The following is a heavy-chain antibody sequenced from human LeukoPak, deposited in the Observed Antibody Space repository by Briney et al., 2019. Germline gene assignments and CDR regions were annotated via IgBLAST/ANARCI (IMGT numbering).Heavy chain of an antibody. CDR1: GFTFDDFT. V-gene: IGHV3-43*01. Sequence: GGSLRFSCAASGFTFDDFTMHWVRQAPGKGLEWGSLISWVGGSTYYADSVKGRFTISRDNSKNSLYLQMNSLRTEDTALYYCAKGGIAFMRGNWFDPWGQGTLVTVSS. CDR2: ISWVGGST. D-gene: IGHD2-21*01. CDR3: AKGGIAFMRGNWFDP. J-gene: IGHJ5*02.